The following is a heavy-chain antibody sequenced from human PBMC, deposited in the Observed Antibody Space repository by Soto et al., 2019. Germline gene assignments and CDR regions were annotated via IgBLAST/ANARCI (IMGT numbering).Heavy chain of an antibody. V-gene: IGHV3-30-3*01. D-gene: IGHD3-22*01. CDR1: GFTFSSYA. Sequence: QVQLVESGGGVVQPGRSLRLSCAASGFTFSSYAMHWVRQAPGKGLEWVAVISYDGSNKYYADSVKGRFTISRDNSKNTLYLQMNSLRAEDTAVYYCARDEATMIVVVITTLGYWGQGTLVTVSS. CDR2: ISYDGSNK. J-gene: IGHJ4*02. CDR3: ARDEATMIVVVITTLGY.